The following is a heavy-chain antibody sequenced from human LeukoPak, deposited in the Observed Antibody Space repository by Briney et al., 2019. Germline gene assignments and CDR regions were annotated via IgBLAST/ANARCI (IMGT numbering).Heavy chain of an antibody. V-gene: IGHV4-59*08. CDR1: GGSISSYY. CDR3: ARANRKDAFDI. Sequence: SKTLSLTCTVSGGSISSYYWSWIRQPPGKGLEWIGYIYYSGSTNYNPSLKSRVTISVDTSKNQFSLKLSSVTAADTAVYYCARANRKDAFDIWGQGTMVTVSS. J-gene: IGHJ3*02. CDR2: IYYSGST.